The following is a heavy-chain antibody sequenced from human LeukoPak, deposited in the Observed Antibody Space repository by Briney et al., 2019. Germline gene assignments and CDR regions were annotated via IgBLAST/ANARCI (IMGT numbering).Heavy chain of an antibody. CDR2: ISGSGGST. CDR3: AKSITMVRGATDY. J-gene: IGHJ4*02. V-gene: IGHV3-23*01. D-gene: IGHD3-10*01. CDR1: GFTFSSYG. Sequence: GGSLRLSCAASGFTFSSYGMSWVRQAPGKGLEWVSAISGSGGSTYYADSVKGRFTISRDNSKNTLYLQMNSLRAEDTAVYYCAKSITMVRGATDYWGQGTLVTVSS.